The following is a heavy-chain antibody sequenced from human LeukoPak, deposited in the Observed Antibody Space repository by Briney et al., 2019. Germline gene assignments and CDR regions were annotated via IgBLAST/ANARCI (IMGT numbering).Heavy chain of an antibody. D-gene: IGHD6-13*01. CDR3: ARGRSWVGY. V-gene: IGHV1-2*02. J-gene: IGHJ4*02. Sequence: ASVKVSCKASGYTFTDYYIHWVRLAPGQGLEWMGWINPNSGATNYAQNFQGRVTMTRDTSISTAYMELSRLRSDDTAVYYCARGRSWVGYWGQGTLVTVSS. CDR2: INPNSGAT. CDR1: GYTFTDYY.